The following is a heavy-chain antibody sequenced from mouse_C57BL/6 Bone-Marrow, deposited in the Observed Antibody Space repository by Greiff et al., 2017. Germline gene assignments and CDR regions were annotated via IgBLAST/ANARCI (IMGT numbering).Heavy chain of an antibody. J-gene: IGHJ2*01. CDR3: ASDYSYFDY. CDR2: IYPGDGHT. Sequence: QVQLQQSGAGLVKPGASVKISCTASGYAFSSYWMNWVKQRPGGGLEWSGQIYPGDGHTNYNGKFKGTATLTADTSSSTAYMQLSSLTSEDSAVYFCASDYSYFDYWGQGTTLTVSS. V-gene: IGHV1-80*01. D-gene: IGHD2-4*01. CDR1: GYAFSSYW.